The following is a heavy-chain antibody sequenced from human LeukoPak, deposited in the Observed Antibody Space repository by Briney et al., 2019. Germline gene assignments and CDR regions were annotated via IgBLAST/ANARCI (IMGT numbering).Heavy chain of an antibody. V-gene: IGHV3-33*01. Sequence: GRSLRLSCAASGFTFSSYGMHWVRQAPGKGLEWVAVIWYDGSNKYYPDSVQGRFTISRDNSKNPLYLQVNSLRAEDTAVYYCARDRSMSGWYIDLWGRGTLVTVSS. CDR1: GFTFSSYG. J-gene: IGHJ2*01. CDR3: ARDRSMSGWYIDL. CDR2: IWYDGSNK. D-gene: IGHD2/OR15-2a*01.